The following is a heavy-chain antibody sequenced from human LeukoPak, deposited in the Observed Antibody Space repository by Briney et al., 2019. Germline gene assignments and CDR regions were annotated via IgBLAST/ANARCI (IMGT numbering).Heavy chain of an antibody. V-gene: IGHV3-33*01. D-gene: IGHD3-22*01. CDR1: GFTFNSYG. CDR3: ARYFVAYDRSGYPPFVDY. CDR2: IWYDGSNK. Sequence: GRSLTLSCAASGFTFNSYGMHWVRQAPGKGPEGGAVIWYDGSNKYYADSVHGRLTNSRDNSENTMFLQMNILRAEATAVYYCARYFVAYDRSGYPPFVDYWGQGTLVTVSS. J-gene: IGHJ4*02.